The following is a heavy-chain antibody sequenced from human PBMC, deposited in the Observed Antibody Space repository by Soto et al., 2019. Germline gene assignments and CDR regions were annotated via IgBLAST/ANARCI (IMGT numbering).Heavy chain of an antibody. Sequence: QVQLVQSGAEVKKPGSSVKVSCKASGGTFSSYAISWVRQAPGQGLEWMGGIIPIFGTANYAQKFQGRVTITADESTSTAYMELSSLRSEDTAVYYCARVVVSYCSGGSCYSHSYYGMDVWGQGTTFTVSS. D-gene: IGHD2-15*01. CDR1: GGTFSSYA. CDR3: ARVVVSYCSGGSCYSHSYYGMDV. J-gene: IGHJ6*02. CDR2: IIPIFGTA. V-gene: IGHV1-69*01.